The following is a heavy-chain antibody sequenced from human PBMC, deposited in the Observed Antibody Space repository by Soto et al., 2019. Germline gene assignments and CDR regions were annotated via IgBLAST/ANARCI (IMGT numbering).Heavy chain of an antibody. V-gene: IGHV1-18*01. CDR3: ARDQGVLRYFDWLGSAFDI. D-gene: IGHD3-9*01. Sequence: QVQLVQSGVEVKKPGASVKVSCKASGYTFTSYGISWVRQAPGQGLEWMGWISAYNGNTNYAQKLQGRVTMTTDTSTSTAYMELRSLRSDDTAVYYCARDQGVLRYFDWLGSAFDIWGQGTMVTVSS. CDR1: GYTFTSYG. J-gene: IGHJ3*02. CDR2: ISAYNGNT.